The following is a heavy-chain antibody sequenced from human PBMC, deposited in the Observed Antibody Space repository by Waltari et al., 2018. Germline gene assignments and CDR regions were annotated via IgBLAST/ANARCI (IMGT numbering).Heavy chain of an antibody. CDR3: ARDPPFGELLFDFDY. CDR2: IYHSGST. J-gene: IGHJ4*02. Sequence: QVQLQESGPGLVKPSETLSLTCAVSGYSISSGYYWGWIRQHPGKGLEWIGSIYHSGSTYYNPSLKSRVTISVDTSKNQFSLKLSSVTAADTAVYYCARDPPFGELLFDFDYWGQGTLVTVSS. CDR1: GYSISSGYY. V-gene: IGHV4-38-2*02. D-gene: IGHD3-10*01.